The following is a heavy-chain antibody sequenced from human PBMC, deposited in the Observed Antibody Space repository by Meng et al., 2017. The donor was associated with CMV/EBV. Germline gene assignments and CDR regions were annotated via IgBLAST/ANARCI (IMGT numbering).Heavy chain of an antibody. CDR1: GFTFSSYW. Sequence: GESLKISCAASGFTFSSYWMSWVRQAPGKGLEWVANIKQDGSEIYYVDSVKGRFTISRDNAKNSLYLQMNSLRAEDTAVYYCARDREEVRFLEWLNYYYYYWMDVWGQGTTVTVSS. D-gene: IGHD3-3*01. CDR2: IKQDGSEI. J-gene: IGHJ6*02. CDR3: ARDREEVRFLEWLNYYYYYWMDV. V-gene: IGHV3-7*01.